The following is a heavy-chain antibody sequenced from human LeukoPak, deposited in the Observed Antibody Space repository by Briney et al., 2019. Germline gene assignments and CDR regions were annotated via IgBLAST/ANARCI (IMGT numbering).Heavy chain of an antibody. V-gene: IGHV3-13*01. D-gene: IGHD4-17*01. J-gene: IGHJ6*02. Sequence: GGSLRLSCAASGFTFSSYDMHWVRQATGKGLEWVSAIGTAGDTYYPGSVKGRFTISRENAKNSLYLQMNSLRAGDTAVYYCARGTVTMGAYGMDVWGQGTTVTVSS. CDR1: GFTFSSYD. CDR2: IGTAGDT. CDR3: ARGTVTMGAYGMDV.